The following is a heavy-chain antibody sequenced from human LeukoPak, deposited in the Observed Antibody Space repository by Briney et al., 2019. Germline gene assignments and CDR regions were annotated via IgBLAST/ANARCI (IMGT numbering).Heavy chain of an antibody. D-gene: IGHD5-12*01. V-gene: IGHV1-2*02. CDR3: ARVPVDSGYDLRYYFDY. CDR1: GYTFTGYY. CDR2: INPNSGGT. J-gene: IGHJ4*02. Sequence: ASVKVSCKASGYTFTGYYMHWVRQAPGQGLEWMGWINPNSGGTNYAQKFQGRVTMTRDTSISTAYVELSRLRSDDTAVYYCARVPVDSGYDLRYYFDYWGQGTLVTVSS.